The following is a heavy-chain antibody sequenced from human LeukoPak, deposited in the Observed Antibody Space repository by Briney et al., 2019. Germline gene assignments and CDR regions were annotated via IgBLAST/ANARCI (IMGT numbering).Heavy chain of an antibody. CDR3: ARDDYEIHFDY. V-gene: IGHV3-30-3*01. CDR1: GFTFNSSV. J-gene: IGHJ4*02. Sequence: GRSLRLSCAASGFTFNSSVMHWVRQTPGKGLEWVTLISYDGNNKYYADSVKGRFTISRDNAKNSLYPQMNSLRAEDTAVYYCARDDYEIHFDYWGQGTLVTVSS. D-gene: IGHD4/OR15-4a*01. CDR2: ISYDGNNK.